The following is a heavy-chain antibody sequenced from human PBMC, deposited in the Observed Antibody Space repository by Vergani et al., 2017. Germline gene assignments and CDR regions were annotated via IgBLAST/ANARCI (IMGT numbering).Heavy chain of an antibody. CDR1: GYTFTSYD. CDR2: MNPNSGNT. CDR3: ARDYSGYDLGYYYYYMDV. D-gene: IGHD5-12*01. Sequence: QVQLVQSGAEVKKPGASVKVSCKASGYTFTSYDINWVRQATGQGLEWMGWMNPNSGNTGYAQKFQGRVTMTTDTSTSTAYMERRSLRSDDTAVYYCARDYSGYDLGYYYYYMDVWGKGTTVTVSS. J-gene: IGHJ6*03. V-gene: IGHV1-8*01.